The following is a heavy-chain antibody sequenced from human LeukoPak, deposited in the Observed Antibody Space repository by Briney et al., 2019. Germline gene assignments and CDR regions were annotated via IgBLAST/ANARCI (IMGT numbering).Heavy chain of an antibody. J-gene: IGHJ5*02. Sequence: SVKVSCKASGGSLSKYNVNWVRRAPGQGLEWMGRIIPSREITNYAQRFQGRVTITADKSASAAYMELSSLGSDDTAVYYCARGRTAYDNRAHLWGQGTLLTVSS. CDR1: GGSLSKYN. CDR3: ARGRTAYDNRAHL. CDR2: IIPSREIT. V-gene: IGHV1-69*02. D-gene: IGHD5-12*01.